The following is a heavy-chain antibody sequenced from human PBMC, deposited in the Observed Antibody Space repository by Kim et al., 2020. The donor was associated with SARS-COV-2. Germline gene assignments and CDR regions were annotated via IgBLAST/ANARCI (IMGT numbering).Heavy chain of an antibody. CDR2: ISSSGSTI. D-gene: IGHD3-22*01. Sequence: GGSLRLSCAASGFTFSSYEMNWVRQAPGKGLEWVSYISSSGSTIYYADSVKGRFTISRDNAKNSLYLQMNSLRAEDTAVYYCARDQTSSGYYYYYYGMDVWGQGTTVTVSS. CDR3: ARDQTSSGYYYYYYGMDV. V-gene: IGHV3-48*03. J-gene: IGHJ6*02. CDR1: GFTFSSYE.